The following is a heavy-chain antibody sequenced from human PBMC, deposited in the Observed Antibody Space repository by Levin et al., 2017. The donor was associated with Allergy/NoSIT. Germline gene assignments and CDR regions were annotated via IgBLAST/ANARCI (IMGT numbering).Heavy chain of an antibody. J-gene: IGHJ5*02. CDR2: ISGSGGST. D-gene: IGHD6-13*01. Sequence: GESLKISCAASGFTFSSYAMSWVRQAPGKGLEWVSAISGSGGSTYYADSVKGRFTISRDNSKNTLYLQMNSLRAEDTAVYYCAKDFSSSWYPNWFDPWGQGTLVTVSS. V-gene: IGHV3-23*01. CDR1: GFTFSSYA. CDR3: AKDFSSSWYPNWFDP.